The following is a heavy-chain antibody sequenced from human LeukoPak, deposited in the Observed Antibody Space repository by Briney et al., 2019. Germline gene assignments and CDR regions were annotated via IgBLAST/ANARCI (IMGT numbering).Heavy chain of an antibody. Sequence: SETLSLTCTVSGYSISSGYYWGWVRQPPGKGVEWIGRIYHSGRTYYNPSLKIRVTISVDTSKNQFSLKLSSETAADTAVYYCASTRERYVNYYFDYWGQGTLVTVSS. J-gene: IGHJ4*02. CDR2: IYHSGRT. CDR3: ASTRERYVNYYFDY. D-gene: IGHD1-1*01. CDR1: GYSISSGYY. V-gene: IGHV4-38-2*02.